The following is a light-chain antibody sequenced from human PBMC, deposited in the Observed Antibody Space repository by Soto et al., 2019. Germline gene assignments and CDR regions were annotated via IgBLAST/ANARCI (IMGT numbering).Light chain of an antibody. CDR1: NGHSNYV. J-gene: IGLJ2*01. V-gene: IGLV4-69*01. Sequence: QPVLTQSPSASASLGASVKLTCTLSNGHSNYVIAWHQQQPEKGPRYLMKLNSDGSHSKGDGIPDRFSGSSSGAERYLTISSLQSEDEADYYCQTWDTGIRVFGGGTKLTVL. CDR3: QTWDTGIRV. CDR2: LNSDGSH.